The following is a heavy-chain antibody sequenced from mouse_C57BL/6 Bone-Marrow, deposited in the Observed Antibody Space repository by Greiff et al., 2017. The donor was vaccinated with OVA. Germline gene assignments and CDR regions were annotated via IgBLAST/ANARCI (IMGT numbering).Heavy chain of an antibody. CDR1: GFNIKDDY. D-gene: IGHD1-1*01. CDR3: TTFTTVVEGYFDY. V-gene: IGHV14-4*01. J-gene: IGHJ2*01. Sequence: VQLKESGAELVRPGASVKLSCTASGFNIKDDYMHWVKQRPEQGLEWIGWLDPENGDTEYASKFQGKATITADTSSNTAYLQLSSLTSEDTAVYYCTTFTTVVEGYFDYWGQGTTLTVSS. CDR2: LDPENGDT.